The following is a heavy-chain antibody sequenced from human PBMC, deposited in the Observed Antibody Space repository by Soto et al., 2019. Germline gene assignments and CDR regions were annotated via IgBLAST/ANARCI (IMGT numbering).Heavy chain of an antibody. CDR2: ISAYNGNT. CDR3: ARDPDPQIAAGGTSFDY. CDR1: GYTFTSYG. Sequence: GASVKVSCKASGYTFTSYGISWVRQAPGQGLEWMGWISAYNGNTNYAQKLQGRVTMTTDTSTSTAYMELRSLRSDDTAVYYCARDPDPQIAAGGTSFDYWGQGTLVTVS. V-gene: IGHV1-18*01. D-gene: IGHD6-13*01. J-gene: IGHJ4*02.